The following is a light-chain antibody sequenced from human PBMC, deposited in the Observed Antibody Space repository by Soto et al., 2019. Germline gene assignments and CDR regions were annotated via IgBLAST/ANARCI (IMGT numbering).Light chain of an antibody. Sequence: DVHMTQSPSSLSASVGDRVTITCREIRSFRDFLNWYQQKPGKAPNLVIFGASNLESGVPSRFRGSGSGTDFTLTISGLQPEDFATYFCQQTLNTPYTFGQGTKL. CDR3: QQTLNTPYT. CDR1: RSFRDF. V-gene: IGKV1-39*01. J-gene: IGKJ2*01. CDR2: GAS.